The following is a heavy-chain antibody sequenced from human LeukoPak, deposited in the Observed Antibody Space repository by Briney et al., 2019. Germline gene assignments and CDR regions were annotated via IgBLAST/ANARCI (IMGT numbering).Heavy chain of an antibody. CDR1: GGSISSSSYY. D-gene: IGHD3-16*01. J-gene: IGHJ4*02. CDR3: ARDNSVEVSTMIIFDY. Sequence: SETLSLTCTVSGGSISSSSYYWGWIRQPPGKGLEWIGSIYYSGSPYYNPPLKSRVTISVDTSKNQFSLKLSYVTAADTAVYYCARDNSVEVSTMIIFDYWGQGTLVTVSS. CDR2: IYYSGSP. V-gene: IGHV4-39*07.